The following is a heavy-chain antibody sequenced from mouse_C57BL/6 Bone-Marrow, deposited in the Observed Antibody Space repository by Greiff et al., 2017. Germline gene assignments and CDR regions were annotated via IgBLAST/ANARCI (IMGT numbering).Heavy chain of an antibody. CDR3: TRYWYGNYVAFAY. D-gene: IGHD2-10*02. CDR2: IYPVNSDT. Sequence: VQLQQSGTVLARPGASVKMSCKTSGYTFTSYWMHWVKQRPGQGLEWIGAIYPVNSDTSYNQKFKGKAKLPAVTSASTAYMELSSLTNEDSAVYYCTRYWYGNYVAFAYWGQGTLVTVSA. V-gene: IGHV1-5*01. J-gene: IGHJ3*01. CDR1: GYTFTSYW.